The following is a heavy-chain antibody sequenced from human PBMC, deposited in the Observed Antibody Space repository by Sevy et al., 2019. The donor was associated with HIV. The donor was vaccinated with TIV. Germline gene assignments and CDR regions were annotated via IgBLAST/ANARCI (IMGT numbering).Heavy chain of an antibody. D-gene: IGHD3-10*01. CDR2: TRYDGTTK. CDR1: GFIFNQFG. V-gene: IGHV3-30*02. CDR3: VKGLGMVQGALLSEDI. Sequence: GGSLRLSCTAYGFIFNQFGFHWVRQAPGKGPEWVAFTRYDGTTKYYADSVKGRFTISRENSKNTLYLQMNNLNPEDSALYHCVKGLGMVQGALLSEDILGQGTMFTVSS. J-gene: IGHJ3*02.